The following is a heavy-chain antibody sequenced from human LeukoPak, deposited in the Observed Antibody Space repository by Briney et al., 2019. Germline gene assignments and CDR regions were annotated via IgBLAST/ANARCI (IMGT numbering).Heavy chain of an antibody. CDR1: GGSISSYY. CDR3: ASLRERSYYARGFDY. D-gene: IGHD1-26*01. Sequence: NPSETLSLTCTVSGGSISSYYWSWIRQPPGQGLEWIAYIYYNGGTNYNPSLRSRVTIFQDTSKNQFSLKLSSVTAADTAVYHCASLRERSYYARGFDYWGRGTLVTVSS. CDR2: IYYNGGT. J-gene: IGHJ4*02. V-gene: IGHV4-59*08.